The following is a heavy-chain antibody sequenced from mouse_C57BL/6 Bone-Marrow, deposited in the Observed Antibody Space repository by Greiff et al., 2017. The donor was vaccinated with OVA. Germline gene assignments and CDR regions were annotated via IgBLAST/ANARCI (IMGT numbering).Heavy chain of an antibody. CDR3: ARRLRRVYYFDY. J-gene: IGHJ2*01. V-gene: IGHV1-74*01. CDR1: GYTFTSYW. D-gene: IGHD2-2*01. Sequence: QVQLQQPGAELVKPGASVKVSCKASGYTFTSYWMHWVKQRPGQGLEWIGRIHPSDSETHYNQKFKDKATLTVDKSSSTAYMQLSSLTSEDSAVYYCARRLRRVYYFDYWGQGTTLTVSS. CDR2: IHPSDSET.